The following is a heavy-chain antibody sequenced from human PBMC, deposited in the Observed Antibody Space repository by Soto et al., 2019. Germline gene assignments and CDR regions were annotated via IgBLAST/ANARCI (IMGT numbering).Heavy chain of an antibody. CDR1: GGTFSSYA. V-gene: IGHV1-69*01. J-gene: IGHJ6*02. D-gene: IGHD2-15*01. CDR2: IIPIFGTA. CDR3: ARAPYCIGGSCYHRSPRAGYYYYGMDV. Sequence: QVQLVQSGAEVKKPGSSVKVSCKASGGTFSSYAISWVRQAPGQGLEWMGGIIPIFGTANYAQKFQGRGTITADESTSTAYMELSSLRSEDTAVYYCARAPYCIGGSCYHRSPRAGYYYYGMDVWGQGTTVTVSS.